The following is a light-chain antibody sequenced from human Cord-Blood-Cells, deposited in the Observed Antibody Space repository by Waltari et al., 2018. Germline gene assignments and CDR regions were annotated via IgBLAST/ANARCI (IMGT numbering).Light chain of an antibody. J-gene: IGKJ1*01. Sequence: DIQMTQSPSTLSASVGDRVTIPCRASQSISSWLAWDLQKPGKAPKLLIYKASSLESGVPSRFSGSGSGTEFTLTISSLQPDDFATYYCQQYNSYSRTFGQGTKVEIK. CDR2: KAS. V-gene: IGKV1-5*03. CDR1: QSISSW. CDR3: QQYNSYSRT.